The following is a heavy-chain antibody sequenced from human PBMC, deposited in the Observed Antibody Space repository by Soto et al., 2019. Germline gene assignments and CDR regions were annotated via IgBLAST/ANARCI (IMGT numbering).Heavy chain of an antibody. V-gene: IGHV3-13*01. Sequence: GGSLRLSCETSGFTFSGFDMHWVRQPTGKGLEWVSTIGTAGDTYYAVSVKGRFTISRDNAKNSLSLQMNSLRAGDTAVYFCARGQEVGAHFFDSWGQGTQVTVSS. J-gene: IGHJ4*02. CDR2: IGTAGDT. CDR1: GFTFSGFD. CDR3: ARGQEVGAHFFDS. D-gene: IGHD2-15*01.